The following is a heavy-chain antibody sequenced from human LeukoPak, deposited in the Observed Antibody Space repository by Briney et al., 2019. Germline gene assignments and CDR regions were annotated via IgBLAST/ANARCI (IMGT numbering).Heavy chain of an antibody. J-gene: IGHJ4*02. V-gene: IGHV1-18*01. D-gene: IGHD4-11*01. CDR2: ISAYNGNT. CDR3: ATYDYSNSRFDY. CDR1: GYTFTSYG. Sequence: ASVKVSCKASGYTFTSYGISWVRQAPGQGLEWMGWISAYNGNTNYAQKLQGRVTMTTDTSTGTAYMELSGLRSDDTAVYYCATYDYSNSRFDYWGQGTLVTVSS.